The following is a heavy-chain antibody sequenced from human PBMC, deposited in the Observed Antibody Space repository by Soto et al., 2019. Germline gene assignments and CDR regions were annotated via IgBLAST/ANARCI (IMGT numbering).Heavy chain of an antibody. CDR1: GDSIQNYW. Sequence: SETLSLTCTVSGDSIQNYWWSWIRQTPGKGLEWIGKVNHNGRNNYNPSLKSRVTISLDMSKNQISLKLTSVTAADTAVYYCARGGSSDWQAAFDFWGQGTMVT. J-gene: IGHJ3*01. CDR2: VNHNGRN. CDR3: ARGGSSDWQAAFDF. V-gene: IGHV4-34*01. D-gene: IGHD6-19*01.